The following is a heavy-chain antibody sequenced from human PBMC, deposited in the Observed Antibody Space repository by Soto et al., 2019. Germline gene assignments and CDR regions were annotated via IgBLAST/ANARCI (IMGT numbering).Heavy chain of an antibody. CDR2: IIPILGIA. D-gene: IGHD3-3*01. V-gene: IGHV1-69*02. CDR1: GGTFSSYT. J-gene: IGHJ5*02. CDR3: AAQPTYFDFWSDYPPWFDP. Sequence: SVKVSCKASGGTFSSYTISWVRPAPGQGLEWMGRIIPILGIAIYAQKFQGRVTMTQDTSTDTAYMEMSSLTSEDTAVYYCAAQPTYFDFWSDYPPWFDPWGQGTLVTVSS.